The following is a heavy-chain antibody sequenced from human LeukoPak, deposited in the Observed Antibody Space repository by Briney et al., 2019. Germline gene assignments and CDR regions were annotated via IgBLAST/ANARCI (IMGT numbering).Heavy chain of an antibody. CDR1: GFTFGDYA. CDR2: IRSKAYGGTT. J-gene: IGHJ5*02. CDR3: TRGHSSSWYFILKFDP. Sequence: PGGSLRLSCTASGFTFGDYAMSWVRQAPGKGLEWVGFIRSKAYGGTTEYAASVKGRFTISRDDSKSIAYLQMNSLKTEDTAVYYCTRGHSSSWYFILKFDPWGQGTLVTVSS. V-gene: IGHV3-49*04. D-gene: IGHD6-13*01.